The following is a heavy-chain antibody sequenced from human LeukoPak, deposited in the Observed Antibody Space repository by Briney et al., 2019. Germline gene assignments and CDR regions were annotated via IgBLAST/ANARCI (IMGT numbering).Heavy chain of an antibody. CDR3: AKDLGRYRNNYFDY. D-gene: IGHD1-26*01. CDR2: ISGSGGGT. V-gene: IGHV3-23*01. CDR1: GFTFSSYA. Sequence: GGSLRLSCAASGFTFSSYAMSWVRQAPEKGLEWVSTISGSGGGTYYADSVKGRLTISRDDSKNTLYLQMNSLRAEDTAVYYCAKDLGRYRNNYFDYWGQGSPVTVSS. J-gene: IGHJ4*02.